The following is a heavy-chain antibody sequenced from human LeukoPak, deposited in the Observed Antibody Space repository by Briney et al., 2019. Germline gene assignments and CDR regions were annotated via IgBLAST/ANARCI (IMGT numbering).Heavy chain of an antibody. V-gene: IGHV3-21*01. Sequence: GGSLRLSCAASGFTFSSYEMTWVRQAPGKGLEWVSSISSGSGYIYYADSVKGRFTISRDNAKTSLYLQMNSLRAEDTAVYYCARDGEGTSLSFFDYWGLGTLVTVSA. D-gene: IGHD3-10*01. CDR3: ARDGEGTSLSFFDY. CDR2: ISSGSGYI. CDR1: GFTFSSYE. J-gene: IGHJ4*02.